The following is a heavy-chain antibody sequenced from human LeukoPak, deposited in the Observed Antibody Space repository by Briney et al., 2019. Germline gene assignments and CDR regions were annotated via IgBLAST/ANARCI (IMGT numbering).Heavy chain of an antibody. Sequence: SETLSLTCTVSGGSISSSTYYWGWIRRPPGKGLEWIGSIYYSGSTYYNPSLKSRVTVSVDTSKNQFSLKLSSVTAADTAVYYCVRRAYSSGFDYIDYWGQGTLVTVSS. CDR1: GGSISSSTYY. CDR2: IYYSGST. D-gene: IGHD6-19*01. CDR3: VRRAYSSGFDYIDY. V-gene: IGHV4-39*01. J-gene: IGHJ4*02.